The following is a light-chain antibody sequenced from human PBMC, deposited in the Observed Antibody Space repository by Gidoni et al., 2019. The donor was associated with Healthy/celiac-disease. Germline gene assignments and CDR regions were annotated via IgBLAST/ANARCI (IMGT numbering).Light chain of an antibody. V-gene: IGKV3-11*01. CDR1: QIVSSY. CDR2: DAS. Sequence: IVLTQSPATLSFSPGERATLSCRASQIVSSYLAWYQQKPGQAPRLLIYDASNRATGIPARLSGSGSGTDFTLTISSLEPEDFAVYYCQQRSNWPLTFGGGTKVEIK. J-gene: IGKJ4*01. CDR3: QQRSNWPLT.